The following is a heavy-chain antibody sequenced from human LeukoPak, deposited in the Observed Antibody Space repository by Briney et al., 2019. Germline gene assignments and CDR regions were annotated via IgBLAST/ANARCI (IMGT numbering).Heavy chain of an antibody. CDR2: IRYDGSNK. Sequence: GGSLRLSCAASGFTFSSYGMHWVRQAPGKGLEWVAFIRYDGSNKYYADSAKGRFTISRDNSKNTLYLQMNSLRAEDTAVYYCAKDLLVGATRYWGQGTLVTVSS. J-gene: IGHJ4*02. D-gene: IGHD1-26*01. CDR3: AKDLLVGATRY. CDR1: GFTFSSYG. V-gene: IGHV3-30*02.